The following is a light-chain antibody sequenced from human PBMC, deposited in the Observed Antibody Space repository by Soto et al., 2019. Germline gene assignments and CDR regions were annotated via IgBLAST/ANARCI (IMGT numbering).Light chain of an antibody. V-gene: IGKV1-9*01. Sequence: IQLTQSPSSLSASVGDRVTVTCRASQDIGNYLAWYQQKPGKAPKLLICDASTLYSGVPSRFSGSGSGTDFTRTISGLQPEDFAVYYCQQRSSWYSFGQGTKLEIK. J-gene: IGKJ2*03. CDR3: QQRSSWYS. CDR2: DAS. CDR1: QDIGNY.